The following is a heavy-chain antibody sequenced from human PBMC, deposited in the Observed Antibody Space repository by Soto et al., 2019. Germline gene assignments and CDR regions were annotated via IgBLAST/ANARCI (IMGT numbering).Heavy chain of an antibody. CDR1: GFTFSSYE. CDR3: ARTLLWFGELSRYFDY. CDR2: ISSSGSTI. Sequence: SGGSLRLSCAASGFTFSSYEMNWVRQAPGKGLEWVSYISSSGSTIYYADSVKGRFTISRDNAKNSLYLQMNSLRAEDTAVYYCARTLLWFGELSRYFDYWGQGTLVTVSS. D-gene: IGHD3-10*01. V-gene: IGHV3-48*03. J-gene: IGHJ4*02.